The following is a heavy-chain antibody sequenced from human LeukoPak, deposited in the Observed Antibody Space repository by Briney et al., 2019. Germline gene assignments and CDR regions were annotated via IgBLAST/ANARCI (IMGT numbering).Heavy chain of an antibody. CDR1: KNMFTGYF. J-gene: IGHJ6*03. D-gene: IGHD2-2*02. CDR2: INPNSGGT. V-gene: IGHV1-2*02. CDR3: AAQCNDDFCYKRDYMDV. Sequence: EASVKVSCKPSKNMFTGYFMHWVRQAPGQGLEWIGWINPNSGGTLFARRFQGRVTMTRDTSIGATYMELSRLTSDDTALYYCAAQCNDDFCYKRDYMDVWSKGTMVIVSS.